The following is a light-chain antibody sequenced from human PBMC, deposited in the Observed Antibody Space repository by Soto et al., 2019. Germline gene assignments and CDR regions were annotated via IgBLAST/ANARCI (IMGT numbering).Light chain of an antibody. CDR1: SSNIGSNT. CDR3: AAWDDSLNAVV. J-gene: IGLJ2*01. Sequence: QSVLTQPPSASGTPGQRVTISCSGSSSNIGSNTVNWYQQLPGTAPKLLIYSNNRRPSGVPDRFSGSKSGTSASLAISGLQSEDEADYYCAAWDDSLNAVVFGGGTKVTVL. V-gene: IGLV1-44*01. CDR2: SNN.